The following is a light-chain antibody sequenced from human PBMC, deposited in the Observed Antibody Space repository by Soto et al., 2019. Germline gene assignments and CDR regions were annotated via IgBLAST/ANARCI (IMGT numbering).Light chain of an antibody. CDR2: DAY. CDR3: QQYYSYWT. V-gene: IGKV1-5*01. Sequence: DIQMTQSPSTLSAVVGDRVTITCRASQSIGSRLAWFQQTPGKAPELLIYDAYTLESGVPSRFSGSGSGTEFTLTISSLQPDDFATYYCQQYYSYWTFGHGTKVEIK. CDR1: QSIGSR. J-gene: IGKJ1*01.